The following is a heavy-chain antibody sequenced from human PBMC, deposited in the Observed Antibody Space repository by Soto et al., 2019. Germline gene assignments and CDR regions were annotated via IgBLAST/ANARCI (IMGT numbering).Heavy chain of an antibody. CDR2: ISYDGSNK. J-gene: IGHJ6*04. V-gene: IGHV3-30-3*01. CDR1: GFTFSSYA. Sequence: LRLSCAASGFTFSSYAMHWVRQAPVKGLEWVAVISYDGSNKYYADSVKGRFTISRDNSKNTLYLQMNSLRAEDTAVYYCARVGWGSSAYYYGMEVWGEGTTVTVSS. D-gene: IGHD3-16*01. CDR3: ARVGWGSSAYYYGMEV.